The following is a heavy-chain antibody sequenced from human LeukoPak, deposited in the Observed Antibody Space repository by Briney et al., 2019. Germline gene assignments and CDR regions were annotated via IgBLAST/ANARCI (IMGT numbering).Heavy chain of an antibody. CDR1: GGSFSGYY. CDR2: INHSGST. CDR3: ARVFGT. D-gene: IGHD3-16*01. V-gene: IGHV4-34*01. J-gene: IGHJ5*02. Sequence: SETLSLTCAVYGGSFSGYYWSWIRQPPGKGLEWIGEINHSGSTYYNPSLKSRVTISVDTSKNQFSLKLSSVTAADTAVYCCARVFGTWGQGTLVTVSS.